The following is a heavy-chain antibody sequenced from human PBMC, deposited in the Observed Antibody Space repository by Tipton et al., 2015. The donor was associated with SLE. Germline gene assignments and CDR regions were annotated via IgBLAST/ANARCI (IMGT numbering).Heavy chain of an antibody. V-gene: IGHV4-39*07. J-gene: IGHJ4*02. CDR2: VYYTGSA. CDR3: ARDPRGVPAAGSLDF. D-gene: IGHD6-13*01. Sequence: TLSLTCTVSGGSISSFGYYWGWIRQPPGKGLEWIGSVYYTGSAYYNPSLKSRVIISIDKSKNQFSLKLTSVTAADTAVYFCARDPRGVPAAGSLDFWGQGTLVTVSS. CDR1: GGSISSFGYY.